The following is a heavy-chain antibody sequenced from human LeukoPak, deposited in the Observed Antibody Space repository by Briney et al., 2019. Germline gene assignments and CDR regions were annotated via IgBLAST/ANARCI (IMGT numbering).Heavy chain of an antibody. V-gene: IGHV3-23*01. J-gene: IGHJ4*02. D-gene: IGHD6-13*01. CDR3: AKVGRDVAAAGPYYFDY. CDR2: ISESGVIT. CDR1: GFTFSSYA. Sequence: GGSLRLSCAASGFTFSSYALSWVRQAPGKGLEWISIISESGVITYYADSVKGRFNISRDNSKNTLYLQMNSLRAEDTAVYYCAKVGRDVAAAGPYYFDYWGQETLVTVSS.